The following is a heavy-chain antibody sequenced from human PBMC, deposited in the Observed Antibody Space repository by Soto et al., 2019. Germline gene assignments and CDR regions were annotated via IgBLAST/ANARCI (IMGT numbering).Heavy chain of an antibody. CDR3: VKDKKYDILSAWDALDI. CDR1: GFTFSSYA. V-gene: IGHV3-23*01. D-gene: IGHD3-9*01. CDR2: ISGGGGGT. J-gene: IGHJ3*02. Sequence: GGSLRLSCAASGFTFSSYAMSWVRQAPGKGLEWVSAISGGGGGTYYADPVKGRFTISRDNSKNTLHLQMNNLRAEDTATYYCVKDKKYDILSAWDALDIWGHGTLVTV.